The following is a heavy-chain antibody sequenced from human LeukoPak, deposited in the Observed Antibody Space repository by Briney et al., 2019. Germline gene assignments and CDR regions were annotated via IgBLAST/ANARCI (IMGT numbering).Heavy chain of an antibody. V-gene: IGHV4-31*03. CDR1: GGSISSGGYY. D-gene: IGHD2-2*01. J-gene: IGHJ4*02. CDR2: IYYSGST. CDR3: ARVVAVVVPAAIDY. Sequence: SETLSLTCTVSGGSISSGGYYWSWIRQHPGKGLEWIGYIYYSGSTYHNPSLKSRVTISVDTSKNQFSLKLSSVTAADTAVYYCARVVAVVVPAAIDYWGQGTLVTVSS.